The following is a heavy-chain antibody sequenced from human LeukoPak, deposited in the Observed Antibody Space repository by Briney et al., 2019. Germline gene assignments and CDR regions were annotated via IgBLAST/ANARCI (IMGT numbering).Heavy chain of an antibody. D-gene: IGHD6-6*01. V-gene: IGHV3-33*01. J-gene: IGHJ2*01. CDR3: SRDSGKYRCERYFDL. Sequence: PGRSLRLSCVASGFTFNNYAMHWVRQAPGQELEWVAVIWYDGSNKFYADSVKGRFPISRDNAKNTLYVQMHSQRAEDTAVDYCSRDSGKYRCERYFDLWGRGTLVTVSS. CDR1: GFTFNNYA. CDR2: IWYDGSNK.